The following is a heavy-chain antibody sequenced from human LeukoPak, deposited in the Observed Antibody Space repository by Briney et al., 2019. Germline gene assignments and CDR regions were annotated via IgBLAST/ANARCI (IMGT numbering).Heavy chain of an antibody. Sequence: SETLSLICTVSGGSISSYYWSWIRQPPGKGLEWIGYIYYSGSTNYNPSLKSRVTISVDTSRTQFSLKLSSVTAADTAVYYCARSAKGIAVAGREFDYWGQGTLVTVSS. V-gene: IGHV4-59*12. CDR2: IYYSGST. CDR3: ARSAKGIAVAGREFDY. D-gene: IGHD6-19*01. CDR1: GGSISSYY. J-gene: IGHJ4*02.